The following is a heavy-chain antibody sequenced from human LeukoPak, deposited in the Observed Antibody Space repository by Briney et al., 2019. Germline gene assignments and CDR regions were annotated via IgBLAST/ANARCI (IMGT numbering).Heavy chain of an antibody. D-gene: IGHD6-19*01. Sequence: PGGSLRLSCAASGFTFSTYVMAWVRQAPGKGLEWVSSISDSGDDTYYADSVKGRFTISRDNSKNTLYLQMDSLRAEDTAAYYCAKGVSGWPYYLDSWGQGALVTVSS. CDR3: AKGVSGWPYYLDS. CDR1: GFTFSTYV. J-gene: IGHJ4*02. CDR2: ISDSGDDT. V-gene: IGHV3-23*01.